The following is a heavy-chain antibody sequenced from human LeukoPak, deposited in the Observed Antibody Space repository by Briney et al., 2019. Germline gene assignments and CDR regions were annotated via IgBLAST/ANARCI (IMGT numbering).Heavy chain of an antibody. Sequence: ASVKVSCKASGYTFTSYDINWVRQATGQGLAWMGWMNPNSGNTGYAQKFQGRVTITRNTSISTAYMELSSLRSEHTAVYYCARGPTSPSSYYDFWSGYYATHPFDYWGQGTLVTVSS. V-gene: IGHV1-8*03. CDR1: GYTFTSYD. D-gene: IGHD3-3*01. CDR3: ARGPTSPSSYYDFWSGYYATHPFDY. J-gene: IGHJ4*02. CDR2: MNPNSGNT.